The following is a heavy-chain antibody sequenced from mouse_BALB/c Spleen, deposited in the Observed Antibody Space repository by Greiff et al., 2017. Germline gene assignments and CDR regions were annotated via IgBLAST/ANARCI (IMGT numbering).Heavy chain of an antibody. Sequence: EVKLMESGGGLVKPGGSLKLSCAASGFTFSDYYMYWVRQTPEKRLEWVATISDGGSYTYYPDSVKGRFTISRDNAKNNLYLQMSSLKSEDTAMYYCARAFAYWGQGTLVTVSA. V-gene: IGHV5-4*02. J-gene: IGHJ3*01. CDR1: GFTFSDYY. CDR2: ISDGGSYT. CDR3: ARAFAY.